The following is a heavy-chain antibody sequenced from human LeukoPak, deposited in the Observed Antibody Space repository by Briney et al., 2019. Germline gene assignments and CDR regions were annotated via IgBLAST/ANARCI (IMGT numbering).Heavy chain of an antibody. CDR3: ARRSARSNYFPFDY. CDR2: ISYDGSNK. D-gene: IGHD3-10*01. V-gene: IGHV3-30-3*01. Sequence: PGGSLRLSCAASGFTFSTYAMHWVRQAPGRGLEWVAVISYDGSNKYYADSVKGRFTISRDNSKNTLHMLMNSLRAEDTAVYYCARRSARSNYFPFDYWGQGTLVTVSS. J-gene: IGHJ4*02. CDR1: GFTFSTYA.